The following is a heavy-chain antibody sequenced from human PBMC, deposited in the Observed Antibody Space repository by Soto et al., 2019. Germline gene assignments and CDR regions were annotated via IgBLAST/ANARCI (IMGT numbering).Heavy chain of an antibody. Sequence: QGRLQESGPDLVRPSETLSLPCTAPGASFIGYYWNWIRQPPGRGLEGMGRIYTSGSTNYNPSLQSRVTMSVDTSKNQFSLKLSSVTAADTAVYYCAREGSYCSSTSCYTLTWFDPWGQGTLVTVSS. CDR2: IYTSGST. V-gene: IGHV4-4*07. D-gene: IGHD2-2*01. CDR3: AREGSYCSSTSCYTLTWFDP. J-gene: IGHJ5*02. CDR1: GASFIGYY.